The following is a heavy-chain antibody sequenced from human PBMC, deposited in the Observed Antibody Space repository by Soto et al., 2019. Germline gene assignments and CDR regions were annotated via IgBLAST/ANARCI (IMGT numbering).Heavy chain of an antibody. CDR2: ISGSGAYT. V-gene: IGHV3-11*06. J-gene: IGHJ6*02. CDR1: GFIFSDY. CDR3: ARSSGWRHVVGYKYGLDV. D-gene: IGHD5-18*01. Sequence: QVQLVESGGGLVKPGGSLRLSCTGSGFIFSDYMTWIRQAPGKGLEWVSYISGSGAYTKYADYVRGRFTISRDNAKNSLWLQINSLRAEDTAVYYCARSSGWRHVVGYKYGLDVWGQGTTVIVSS.